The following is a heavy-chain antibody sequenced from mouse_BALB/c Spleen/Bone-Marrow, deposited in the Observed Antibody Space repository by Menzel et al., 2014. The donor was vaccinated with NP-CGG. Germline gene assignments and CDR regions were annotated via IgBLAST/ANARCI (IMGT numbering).Heavy chain of an antibody. CDR1: GFSVISYG. V-gene: IGHV2-4*02. D-gene: IGHD2-1*01. CDR3: ARNDYGNPHYAMDY. CDR2: IWSGEIT. Sequence: QVQLQQSGPGLVQPSQSLYITCTVSGFSVISYGAHWVRQPPGKGLEWLGVIWSGEITDYNATFISRLSISKDNSKSQVFFKMNSLQADDTARYYCARNDYGNPHYAMDYWGQGTSVTVSS. J-gene: IGHJ4*01.